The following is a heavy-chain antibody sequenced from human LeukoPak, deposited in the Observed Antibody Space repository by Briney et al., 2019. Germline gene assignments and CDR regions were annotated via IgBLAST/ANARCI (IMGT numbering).Heavy chain of an antibody. CDR3: ARPYAAVAGIGFDY. CDR1: GGSISSSNW. CDR2: INHSGST. Sequence: SGTLSLTCAVSGGSISSSNWWSWVRQPPGKGLEWIGEINHSGSTNYNPSLKSRVTISVDTSKNQFSLKLSSVTAADTAVYYCARPYAAVAGIGFDYWGQGTLVTVSS. V-gene: IGHV4-4*02. J-gene: IGHJ4*02. D-gene: IGHD6-19*01.